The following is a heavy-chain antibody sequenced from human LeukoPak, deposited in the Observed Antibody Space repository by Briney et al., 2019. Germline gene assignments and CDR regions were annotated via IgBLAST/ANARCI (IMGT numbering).Heavy chain of an antibody. CDR1: GGSISSYY. V-gene: IGHV4-59*01. CDR3: ARDYGDYEFIE. Sequence: SETLSLTCTVSGGSISSYYWSWIRPPPGKGREWMVYIHSSGSTNYNPSLKSRITISVDTSKNQFPLKLTSVTAADTAVYYCARDYGDYEFIEWGQGTLVTVSS. CDR2: IHSSGST. D-gene: IGHD4-17*01. J-gene: IGHJ4*02.